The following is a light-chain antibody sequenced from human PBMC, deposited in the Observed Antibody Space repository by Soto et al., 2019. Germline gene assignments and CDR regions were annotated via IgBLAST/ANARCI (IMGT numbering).Light chain of an antibody. J-gene: IGLJ1*01. CDR1: SSDVGGYNY. CDR2: DVS. Sequence: QSALTQPRSVSGSPGQSVTISCTGTSSDVGGYNYVSWYQQHPGKAPKLMIYDVSNRPSGVPDRFSGSKSGNMASLTISGLQAEDGADYYCCSYAGSNTFVFGTGTKVTVL. V-gene: IGLV2-11*01. CDR3: CSYAGSNTFV.